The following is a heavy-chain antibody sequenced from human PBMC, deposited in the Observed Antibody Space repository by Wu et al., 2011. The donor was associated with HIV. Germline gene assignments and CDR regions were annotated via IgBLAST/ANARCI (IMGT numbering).Heavy chain of an antibody. CDR1: GYTFTSYG. J-gene: IGHJ5*02. Sequence: SVKVSCKASGYTFTSYGISWVRQAPGQGLEWMGWISAYNGDTNYAQKLQGRVTMTTDTSTSTAYMELRSLRSDDTAVYYCARDYSSGWYTAPWGNWFDPWGQGTLVTVSS. V-gene: IGHV1-18*01. CDR3: ARDYSSGWYTAPWGNWFDP. CDR2: ISAYNGDT. D-gene: IGHD6-19*01.